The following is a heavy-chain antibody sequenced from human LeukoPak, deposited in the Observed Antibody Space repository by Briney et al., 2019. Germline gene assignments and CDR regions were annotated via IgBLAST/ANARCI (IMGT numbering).Heavy chain of an antibody. D-gene: IGHD3-16*01. V-gene: IGHV4-38-2*02. CDR2: IYHSGST. CDR3: ARAGGEESYEYFDY. J-gene: IGHJ4*02. Sequence: SETLSLTCTVSGYSISSGYYWGWIRQPPGKGLEWIGSIYHSGSTYYNPSLKSRVTISVDTSKNQFSLKLSSVTAADTAVYYCARAGGEESYEYFDYWGQGTLVTVSS. CDR1: GYSISSGYY.